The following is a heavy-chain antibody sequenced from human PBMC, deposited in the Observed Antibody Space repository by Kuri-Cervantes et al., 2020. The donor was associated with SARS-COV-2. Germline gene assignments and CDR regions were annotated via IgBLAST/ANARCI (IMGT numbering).Heavy chain of an antibody. J-gene: IGHJ4*02. CDR2: INHSGST. Sequence: ESLKISCAVYGGSFSAYYWSWIRQPPGKGLEWIGEINHSGSTNYNPSLKSRVTISVDTSKHQLSLKLSSVTAADTAVNYCAGSPGGVFDCWGQGTLVTVSS. CDR3: AGSPGGVFDC. CDR1: GGSFSAYY. V-gene: IGHV4-34*01. D-gene: IGHD3-16*01.